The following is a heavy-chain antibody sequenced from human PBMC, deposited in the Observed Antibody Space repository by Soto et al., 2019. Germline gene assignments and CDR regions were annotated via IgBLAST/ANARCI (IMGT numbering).Heavy chain of an antibody. Sequence: GGSLRLSCAASGFTFSSFALSWVRQAPGKGLEWVSAISGSGDDTDYADSVKGRFTISRDNSKNTLYLQMNSLRAEDTAVYYCAGPGYSSQDYWCQGALVTVSS. V-gene: IGHV3-23*01. CDR1: GFTFSSFA. CDR2: ISGSGDDT. D-gene: IGHD5-18*01. J-gene: IGHJ4*02. CDR3: AGPGYSSQDY.